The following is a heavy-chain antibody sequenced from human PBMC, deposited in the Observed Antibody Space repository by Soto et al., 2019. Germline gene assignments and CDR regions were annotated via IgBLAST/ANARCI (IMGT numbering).Heavy chain of an antibody. J-gene: IGHJ1*01. CDR1: GYSFTSYW. D-gene: IGHD2-21*02. V-gene: IGHV5-10-1*01. CDR2: IDPSDSYT. CDR3: ARQNCGGDCPRPKYFQH. Sequence: GESLKISCKGSGYSFTSYWISWVRQMPGKGLEWMGRIDPSDSYTNYSPSFQGHVTISADKSISTAYLQWSSLKASDTAMYYCARQNCGGDCPRPKYFQHWGQGTLVTVSS.